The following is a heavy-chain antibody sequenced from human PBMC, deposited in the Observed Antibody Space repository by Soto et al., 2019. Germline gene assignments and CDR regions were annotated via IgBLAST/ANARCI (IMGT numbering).Heavy chain of an antibody. CDR1: GCSVSSGRFY. V-gene: IGHV4-61*01. D-gene: IGHD6-19*01. J-gene: IGHJ4*02. CDR2: IYYSGST. CDR3: ARSGSGSGWL. Sequence: XETLSLTCTVSGCSVSSGRFYWSWIRQPPGKGLEWIGYIYYSGSTKYNPSLRSRVTISVDTSKNQFSLKLTSVTAADTAVYYCARSGSGSGWLGGQGTLVTVSS.